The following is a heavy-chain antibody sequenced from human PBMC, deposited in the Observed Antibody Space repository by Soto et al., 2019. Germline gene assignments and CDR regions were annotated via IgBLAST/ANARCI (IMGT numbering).Heavy chain of an antibody. CDR2: IKQDGSEK. CDR3: ARAGGWNYYDSSGYYRPDY. J-gene: IGHJ4*02. Sequence: GGSLRLSCAASGFTFSSYWMSWVRQAPGKGLEWVANIKQDGSEKYYVDSVKGRFTISRDNAKNSLYLQMNSLRAEDTAVYYCARAGGWNYYDSSGYYRPDYWGQGTLVTVSS. D-gene: IGHD3-22*01. V-gene: IGHV3-7*03. CDR1: GFTFSSYW.